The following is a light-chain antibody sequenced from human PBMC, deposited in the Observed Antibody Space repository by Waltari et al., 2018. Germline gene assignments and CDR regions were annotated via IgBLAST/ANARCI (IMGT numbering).Light chain of an antibody. CDR2: GAS. CDR1: QSISTI. J-gene: IGKJ4*01. V-gene: IGKV3-15*01. CDR3: QQYNRWPQLS. Sequence: EIVMTQSPATLSVSPGERATLSCRASQSISTIVAWYQQKPGQSPRLLIYGASTRDTGIPARFSGSGSGTEFTLTISSLQSEDFAVYFCQQYNRWPQLSFGGGTKVEI.